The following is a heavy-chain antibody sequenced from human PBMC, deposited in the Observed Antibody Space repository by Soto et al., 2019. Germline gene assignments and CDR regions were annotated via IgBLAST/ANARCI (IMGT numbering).Heavy chain of an antibody. CDR1: GFTFSDHY. J-gene: IGHJ4*02. V-gene: IGHV3-72*01. Sequence: EVQLVESGGGLVQPGGSLRLYCAASGFTFSDHYMDWVRQAPGKGLEWVGRTRNKANSYTTEYAASVKGRFTISRDDSKNSLYLQMNSLKTEDTAVYYCAREAEGFNRGGSDYLGQGTLVTVSS. D-gene: IGHD3-10*01. CDR3: AREAEGFNRGGSDY. CDR2: TRNKANSYTT.